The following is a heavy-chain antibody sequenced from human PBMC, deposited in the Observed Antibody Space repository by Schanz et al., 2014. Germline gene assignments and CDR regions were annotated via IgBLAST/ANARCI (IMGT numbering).Heavy chain of an antibody. CDR3: ARRASCSRIGCPFDS. D-gene: IGHD2-2*01. CDR2: IKQHGNEK. CDR1: GFTFSDHY. Sequence: QLVESGGGLVQPGGSLRLSCAASGFTFSDHYMDWVRQAPGKGLEWVANIKQHGNEKYYVDSVKGRFTISRDNAKISLYLQMNSLKTEDTAMYYCARRASCSRIGCPFDSWGQGTLVTVSS. J-gene: IGHJ4*02. V-gene: IGHV3-7*03.